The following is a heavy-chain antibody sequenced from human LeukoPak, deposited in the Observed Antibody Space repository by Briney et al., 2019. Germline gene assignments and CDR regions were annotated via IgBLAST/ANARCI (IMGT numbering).Heavy chain of an antibody. J-gene: IGHJ4*02. Sequence: PGGSLRLSCEASGFTFSNYGMTWVRQAPGKGLEWVSAISGGGGSTYYADSVQGRFTISRDNSNNSLYLQMNSLRAEDTAVYYCARAPGPFDLWGQGTLVTVSS. D-gene: IGHD3-10*01. V-gene: IGHV3-23*01. CDR1: GFTFSNYG. CDR2: ISGGGGST. CDR3: ARAPGPFDL.